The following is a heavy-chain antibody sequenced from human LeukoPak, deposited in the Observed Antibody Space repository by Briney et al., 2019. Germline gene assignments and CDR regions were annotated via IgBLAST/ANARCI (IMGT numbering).Heavy chain of an antibody. J-gene: IGHJ4*02. CDR1: GFTFSIYW. Sequence: GGSLRLSCAAPGFTFSIYWMHWVRQAPGKGLVWVSRITSDGSSASYADSVKGRFTISRDNAKSTLYLQMNSLRDEDTAVYYCARDSGSSRPHYWGQGTLVTVSS. V-gene: IGHV3-74*01. CDR2: ITSDGSSA. CDR3: ARDSGSSRPHY. D-gene: IGHD1-26*01.